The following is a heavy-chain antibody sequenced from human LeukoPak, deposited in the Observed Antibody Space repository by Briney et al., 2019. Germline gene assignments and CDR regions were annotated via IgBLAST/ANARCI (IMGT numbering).Heavy chain of an antibody. CDR3: ARGGYYGSGNDFRFDP. CDR1: GGSINSYY. D-gene: IGHD3-10*01. CDR2: IHYTGST. J-gene: IGHJ5*02. V-gene: IGHV4-59*01. Sequence: SETLSLTCTVSGGSINSYYWSWIRQPPRKGLECTGYIHYTGSTNYNPSLKSRVTISVDTSKNQFSLKLSSVTAADTAIYYCARGGYYGSGNDFRFDPWGQGTLVTVSS.